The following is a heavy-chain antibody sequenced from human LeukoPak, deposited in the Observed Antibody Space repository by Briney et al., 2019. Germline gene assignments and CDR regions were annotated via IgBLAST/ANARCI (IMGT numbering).Heavy chain of an antibody. Sequence: SETLSLTRTVSGGSISSYYWSWIRQPPGKGLEWIGYIYYSGSTNYNPSLKGRVTISVDTSKNQFSLKLSSVTAADTAVYYCARDGYSYGGDAFDIWGQGTVVTVSS. V-gene: IGHV4-59*01. CDR3: ARDGYSYGGDAFDI. D-gene: IGHD5-18*01. J-gene: IGHJ3*02. CDR1: GGSISSYY. CDR2: IYYSGST.